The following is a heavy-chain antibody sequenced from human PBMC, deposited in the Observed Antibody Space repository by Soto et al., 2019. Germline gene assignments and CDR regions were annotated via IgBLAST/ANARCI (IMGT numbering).Heavy chain of an antibody. CDR2: INHSGST. Sequence: SETLSLTCAVYGGSFSGYYWSWIRQPPGKGLEWIGEINHSGSTNYNPSLKSRVTISVDTSKNQFSLKLSSVTAADTAVYYCASRGVRGVWPQYFDYWGQGTLVTVSS. V-gene: IGHV4-34*01. CDR3: ASRGVRGVWPQYFDY. D-gene: IGHD2-8*02. J-gene: IGHJ4*02. CDR1: GGSFSGYY.